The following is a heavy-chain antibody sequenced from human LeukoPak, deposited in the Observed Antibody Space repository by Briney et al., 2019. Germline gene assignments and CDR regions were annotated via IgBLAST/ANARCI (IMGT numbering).Heavy chain of an antibody. CDR2: IYYSGST. V-gene: IGHV4-59*12. CDR1: GGSISSYY. J-gene: IGHJ4*02. Sequence: PSETLSLTCTVSGGSISSYYWSWIRQPPGKGLEWIGYIYYSGSTNYNPSLKSRVTMSVDTSKSQFSLKLTSVTAADTAVYYCARDLSFFDYWGQGTLVTVSS. CDR3: ARDLSFFDY.